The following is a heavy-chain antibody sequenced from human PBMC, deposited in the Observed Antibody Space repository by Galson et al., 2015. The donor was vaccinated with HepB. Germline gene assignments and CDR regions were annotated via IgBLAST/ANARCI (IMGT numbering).Heavy chain of an antibody. J-gene: IGHJ4*02. CDR1: GFTFDDYA. CDR2: ISWNSGSI. CDR3: AKARSSSGFDY. V-gene: IGHV3-9*01. Sequence: SLRLSCAASGFTFDDYAMHWVRQAPGKGLEWVSGISWNSGSIGYADSVKGRFTISRDNAKNSLYLQMNSLRAEDTALYYCAKARSSSGFDYWGQGTLVTVSS. D-gene: IGHD3-3*01.